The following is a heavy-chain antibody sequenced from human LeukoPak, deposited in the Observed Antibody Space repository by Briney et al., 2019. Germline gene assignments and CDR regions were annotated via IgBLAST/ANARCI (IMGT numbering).Heavy chain of an antibody. CDR3: AKDTGYYDSSGYIA. J-gene: IGHJ1*01. CDR2: IRGSGSST. Sequence: GGSLRLSCAASGFTFANYAMNWVRQAPGKGLEWVSAIRGSGSSTDYADSVKGRFTISRDNSKNTLYLQMNSLRAEDTAMYYCAKDTGYYDSSGYIAWGQGTLVPVSS. D-gene: IGHD3-22*01. CDR1: GFTFANYA. V-gene: IGHV3-23*01.